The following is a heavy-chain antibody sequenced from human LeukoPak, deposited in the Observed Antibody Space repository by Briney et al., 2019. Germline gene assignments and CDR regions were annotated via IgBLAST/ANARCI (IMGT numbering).Heavy chain of an antibody. D-gene: IGHD3-22*01. CDR3: ARLEASYYYDSSGYPNIRYYFDY. CDR1: GGSISSSSYY. Sequence: SETLSLTCTVSGGSISSSSYYWGWIRQPPGKGLEWIGSIYYSGSTYYNPSLKGRVTISVDTSKNQFSLKLSSVTAADTAVYYCARLEASYYYDSSGYPNIRYYFDYWGQGTLVTVSS. J-gene: IGHJ4*02. CDR2: IYYSGST. V-gene: IGHV4-39*01.